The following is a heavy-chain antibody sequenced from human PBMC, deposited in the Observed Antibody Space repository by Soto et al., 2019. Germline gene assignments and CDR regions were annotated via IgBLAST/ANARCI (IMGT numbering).Heavy chain of an antibody. CDR2: MNPNSGNT. V-gene: IGHV1-8*01. CDR3: ARNPDIVVVPAAFHGMDV. J-gene: IGHJ6*02. D-gene: IGHD2-2*01. CDR1: GYTFTSYD. Sequence: ASVKVSCKASGYTFTSYDINWVRQATGQGLEWMGWMNPNSGNTGYAQKFQGRVTMTRNTSISTAYMELSSLRSEDTAVYYCARNPDIVVVPAAFHGMDVWGQGTTVTVYS.